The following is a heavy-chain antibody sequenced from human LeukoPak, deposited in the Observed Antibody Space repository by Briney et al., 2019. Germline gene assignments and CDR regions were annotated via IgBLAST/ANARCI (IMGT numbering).Heavy chain of an antibody. D-gene: IGHD3-22*01. CDR1: GFSFSSFA. J-gene: IGHJ3*02. V-gene: IGHV3-23*01. CDR2: IYGGGTNT. Sequence: PGGSLRLSCAGSGFSFSSFAMTWVRQAPGKGLEWVSTIYGGGTNTFYADSVKGRFTISRDDSKNMQFLEMDSLRPEDTAVYYCARDAYYYDSSSYYRNAFDIWGQGTVVTVSS. CDR3: ARDAYYYDSSSYYRNAFDI.